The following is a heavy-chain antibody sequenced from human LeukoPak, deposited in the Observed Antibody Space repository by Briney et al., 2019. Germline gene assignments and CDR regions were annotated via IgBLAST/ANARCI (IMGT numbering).Heavy chain of an antibody. CDR1: GGSISSYY. CDR3: AAYGSGSYYNPRPYNWFDP. J-gene: IGHJ5*02. Sequence: SETLSLTCTVSGGSISSYYWSWIRQPPGKGLEWIGEINHSGSTNYNPSLNSRVTISVDTSKNQFSLKLSSMTAADTAVYYCAAYGSGSYYNPRPYNWFDPWGQGTLVTVSS. D-gene: IGHD3-10*01. V-gene: IGHV4-34*01. CDR2: INHSGST.